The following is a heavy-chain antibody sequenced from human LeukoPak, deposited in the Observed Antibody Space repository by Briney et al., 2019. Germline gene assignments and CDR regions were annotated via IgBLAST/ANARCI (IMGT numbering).Heavy chain of an antibody. CDR3: ARDGGYCSGGSCYSYAFDI. Sequence: ASVKVSCKASGGTFISYAISWVRQAPGQGLEWMGGIIPIFGTANYAQKFQGRVTITADKSTSTAYMELSSLRSEDTAVYYCARDGGYCSGGSCYSYAFDIWGQGTMVTVSS. CDR2: IIPIFGTA. D-gene: IGHD2-15*01. V-gene: IGHV1-69*06. CDR1: GGTFISYA. J-gene: IGHJ3*02.